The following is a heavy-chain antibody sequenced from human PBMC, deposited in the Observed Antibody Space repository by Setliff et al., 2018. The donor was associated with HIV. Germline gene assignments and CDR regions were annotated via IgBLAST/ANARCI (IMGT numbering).Heavy chain of an antibody. J-gene: IGHJ3*02. CDR2: IFYSGIT. CDR3: AISKTFYDFWGGYYTHGAFKI. D-gene: IGHD3-3*01. V-gene: IGHV4-39*01. CDR1: GGSFTSRSYY. Sequence: PSETLSLTCTVSGGSFTSRSYYWGWIRQPPGKGLEWIGSIFYSGITYYNPSLKSRVTISVDTSKNQFSLNLTSVTAAATAVYYCAISKTFYDFWGGYYTHGAFKIWGLGTMVTVSS.